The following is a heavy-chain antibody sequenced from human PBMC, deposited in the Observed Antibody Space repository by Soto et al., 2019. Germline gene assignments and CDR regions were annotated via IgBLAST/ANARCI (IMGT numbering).Heavy chain of an antibody. CDR1: GGSISSYY. Sequence: QVQLQESGPGLVKPSETLSLTCTVSGGSISSYYWSWIRQPPGKGLEWIGYIYYSGSTNYNPSLKSRVTLSVDTSKNQFSRKLRSVTAADTAVYYCARRTNYCSSTSCHNWFDPWGQGTLVNVSS. J-gene: IGHJ5*02. D-gene: IGHD2-2*01. CDR2: IYYSGST. V-gene: IGHV4-59*08. CDR3: ARRTNYCSSTSCHNWFDP.